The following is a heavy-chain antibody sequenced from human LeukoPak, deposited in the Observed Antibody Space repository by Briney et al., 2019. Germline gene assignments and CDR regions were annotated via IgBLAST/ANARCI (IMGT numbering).Heavy chain of an antibody. Sequence: GGSLRLSCAASGFTFSNAWMSWVRQAPGKGLEWVSIISGSGTVTYYADSVKGRFTISRDNSRNTLYLQMNSLRAEDTALYYCAKTSVGEGRIIGSGYFDNWGQGTLVTVSS. CDR2: ISGSGTVT. V-gene: IGHV3-23*01. J-gene: IGHJ4*02. CDR3: AKTSVGEGRIIGSGYFDN. D-gene: IGHD2-15*01. CDR1: GFTFSNAW.